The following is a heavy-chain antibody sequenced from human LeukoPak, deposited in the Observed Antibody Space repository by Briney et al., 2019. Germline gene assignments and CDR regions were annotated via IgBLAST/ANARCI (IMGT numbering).Heavy chain of an antibody. D-gene: IGHD2-15*01. Sequence: PSQTLSLTCTVSGGSISSGGYYWSWIRQPPGKGLEWIGYIYHSGSTYYNPSLKSRVTISVDRSKNQFSLKLSSVTAADTAVYYCARHPTDAYCFFDPWGQGTLVTVSS. CDR1: GGSISSGGYY. CDR2: IYHSGST. CDR3: ARHPTDAYCFFDP. J-gene: IGHJ5*02. V-gene: IGHV4-30-2*01.